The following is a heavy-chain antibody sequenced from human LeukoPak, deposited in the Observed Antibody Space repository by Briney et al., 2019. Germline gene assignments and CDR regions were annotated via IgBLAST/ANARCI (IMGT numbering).Heavy chain of an antibody. CDR3: ARDRAESIVGATVDAFDI. CDR1: GGTFSSYA. J-gene: IGHJ3*02. V-gene: IGHV1-69*05. Sequence: SVKVSCKASGGTFSSYAISWVRQAPGQGLEWMGGIIPIFGTANYTQKFQGRVTITTDESTSTAYMELSSLRSEDTAVYYCARDRAESIVGATVDAFDIWGQGTMVTVSS. D-gene: IGHD1-26*01. CDR2: IIPIFGTA.